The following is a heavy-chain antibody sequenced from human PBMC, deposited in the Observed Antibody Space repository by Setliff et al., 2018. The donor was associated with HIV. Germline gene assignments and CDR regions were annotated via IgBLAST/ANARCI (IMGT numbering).Heavy chain of an antibody. CDR2: ISTSGRT. D-gene: IGHD3-10*01. J-gene: IGHJ4*02. V-gene: IGHV4-61*09. CDR1: GGSISSGNYY. Sequence: SETLSLTCTVSGGSISSGNYYWSWIRQPAGKGLEWIGHISTSGRTNYNPSPMSRLTISIDASTNQVSLTLSSVTAADTAVYYCARGRGARFLPIKIFDYWAQGTLVTVPQ. CDR3: ARGRGARFLPIKIFDY.